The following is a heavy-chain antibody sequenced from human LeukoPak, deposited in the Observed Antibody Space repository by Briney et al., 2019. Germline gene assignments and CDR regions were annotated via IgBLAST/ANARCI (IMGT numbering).Heavy chain of an antibody. J-gene: IGHJ3*02. V-gene: IGHV4-59*01. CDR3: VRGSGSYYFAFDI. CDR1: GGSISSYY. D-gene: IGHD3-10*01. Sequence: PSETLSLTCTVSGGSISSYYWSWIRQPPGKGLEWIGYIYYSGSTNYNPSLKSRVTISVDTSKNQFSLKLSSVTAADTAVYYCVRGSGSYYFAFDIWGQGTMVTVSS. CDR2: IYYSGST.